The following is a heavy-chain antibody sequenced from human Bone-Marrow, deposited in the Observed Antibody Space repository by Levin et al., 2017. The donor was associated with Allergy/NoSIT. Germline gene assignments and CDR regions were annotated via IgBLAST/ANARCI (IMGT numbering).Heavy chain of an antibody. Sequence: SGPTLVKPTETLTLTCTVSGFSLSNARMGVSWVRQPPGKALEWLAHIFSNDEKSYSTSLKSRLTISKDTSKTQVVLTVTNMDPVDTATYYWARSVEGESASYDYWGQGTLVTVSS. D-gene: IGHD3-10*01. CDR1: GFSLSNARMG. J-gene: IGHJ4*02. CDR3: ARSVEGESASYDY. CDR2: IFSNDEK. V-gene: IGHV2-26*01.